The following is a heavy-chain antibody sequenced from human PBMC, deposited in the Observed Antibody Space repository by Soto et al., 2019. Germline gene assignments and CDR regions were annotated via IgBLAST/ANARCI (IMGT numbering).Heavy chain of an antibody. J-gene: IGHJ4*02. CDR1: GGSISSGGYY. CDR3: AREGGIVGATAADY. V-gene: IGHV4-31*03. Sequence: QVQLQESGPGLVKPSQTLSLTCTVSGGSISSGGYYWSGIRQHPGKGLEWIGYIYYSGSTYYNPSLKSRVTISVDPSKNQFSLELSSVTAADTAVYYCAREGGIVGATAADYWGQGTLVTVSS. D-gene: IGHD1-26*01. CDR2: IYYSGST.